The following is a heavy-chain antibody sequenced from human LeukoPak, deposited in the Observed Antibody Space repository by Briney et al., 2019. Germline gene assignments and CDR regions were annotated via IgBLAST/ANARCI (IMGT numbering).Heavy chain of an antibody. J-gene: IGHJ3*02. D-gene: IGHD4-11*01. CDR3: AKRMTTLGGPFDI. Sequence: GGSLRLSCAASGFTFSSYHLSWVRQAPGKGLEWVSAISGSGGSTCYADSVKGRCTISRDNSKHTLYLQMNSLRADDTAVYYCAKRMTTLGGPFDIWGQGTMVTVSS. CDR1: GFTFSSYH. CDR2: ISGSGGST. V-gene: IGHV3-23*01.